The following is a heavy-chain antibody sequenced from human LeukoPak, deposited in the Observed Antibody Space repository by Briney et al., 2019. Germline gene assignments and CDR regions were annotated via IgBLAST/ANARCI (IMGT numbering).Heavy chain of an antibody. Sequence: GSVEVSCKASGYTFTSYYMHWVRQAPGQGLEWMGIINPSGGSTSYAQKFQGRVTMTRDTSTSTVYMELSSLRSEDLAVYYCARVDCGGDCYSSVGFDYWGQGTLVTVSS. J-gene: IGHJ4*02. CDR2: INPSGGST. V-gene: IGHV1-46*03. CDR3: ARVDCGGDCYSSVGFDY. D-gene: IGHD2-21*01. CDR1: GYTFTSYY.